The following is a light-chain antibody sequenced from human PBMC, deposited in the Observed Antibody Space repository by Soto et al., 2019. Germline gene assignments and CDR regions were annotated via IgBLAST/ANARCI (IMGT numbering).Light chain of an antibody. CDR3: SSYTSSSTSYV. CDR1: SSDVGGYNY. CDR2: DVS. Sequence: QSALTQPASVSGSPGQSITISCTGTSSDVGGYNYVSWYQQHPGKAPKLMIYDVSNPPSGVSNRFSGSKSGNTASLTISGLQAEDEADYYCSSYTSSSTSYVFGTGTKLTVL. J-gene: IGLJ1*01. V-gene: IGLV2-14*01.